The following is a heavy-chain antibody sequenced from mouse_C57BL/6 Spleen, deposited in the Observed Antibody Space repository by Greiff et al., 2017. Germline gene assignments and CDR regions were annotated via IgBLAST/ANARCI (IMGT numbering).Heavy chain of an antibody. Sequence: EVQLQQSGPELVKPGASVKISCKASGYTFTDYYMNWVKQSHGKSLEWIGDINPNNGGTSYNQKFKGKATLTVDKSSSTAYMELRSLTSEDSAVYYCATNFDYWGQGTTLTGSS. CDR2: INPNNGGT. V-gene: IGHV1-26*01. CDR3: ATNFDY. CDR1: GYTFTDYY. J-gene: IGHJ2*01.